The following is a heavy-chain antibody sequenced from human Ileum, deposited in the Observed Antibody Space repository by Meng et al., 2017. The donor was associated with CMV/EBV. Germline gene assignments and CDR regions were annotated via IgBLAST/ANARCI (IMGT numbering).Heavy chain of an antibody. CDR1: GCTFTGYY. V-gene: IGHV1-2*02. CDR2: INPNSGGT. J-gene: IGHJ5*02. Sequence: NASGCTFTGYYMHWVRQAPGQGLEWMGWINPNSGGTNYAQKFQGRVTMTRDTSISTAYMELSRLRSDDTAVYYCARDLYGPYNWFDPWGQGTLVTVSS. D-gene: IGHD2/OR15-2a*01. CDR3: ARDLYGPYNWFDP.